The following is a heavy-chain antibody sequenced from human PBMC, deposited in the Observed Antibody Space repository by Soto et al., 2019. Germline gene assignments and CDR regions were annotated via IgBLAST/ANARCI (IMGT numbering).Heavy chain of an antibody. CDR2: ISSSSSTI. D-gene: IGHD3-3*01. CDR3: ARDRSYYDFWSGYYSDY. Sequence: EVQLVESGGGLVKPGGSLRLSCAASGFTFSSYSMNWVRQAPGKGLEWVSYISSSSSTIYYADSVKGRFTISRDNAKNSLYLQMNSLRDEDTAVYYCARDRSYYDFWSGYYSDYWGQGTLVTVSS. J-gene: IGHJ4*02. V-gene: IGHV3-48*02. CDR1: GFTFSSYS.